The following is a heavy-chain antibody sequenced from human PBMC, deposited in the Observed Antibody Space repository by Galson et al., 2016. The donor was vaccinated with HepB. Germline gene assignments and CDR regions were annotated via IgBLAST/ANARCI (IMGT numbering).Heavy chain of an antibody. CDR3: ARGAPGGY. CDR2: ISGHGSTL. J-gene: IGHJ4*02. Sequence: SLRLSCAASGFTFSDHSMSWIRQAPGKGPQWVSYISGHGSTLYYADPVKGRLTISRDNAKNSLFLQMNSLRAEDTAVYYCARGAPGGYWGQGTLVTVSS. V-gene: IGHV3-11*01. CDR1: GFTFSDHS.